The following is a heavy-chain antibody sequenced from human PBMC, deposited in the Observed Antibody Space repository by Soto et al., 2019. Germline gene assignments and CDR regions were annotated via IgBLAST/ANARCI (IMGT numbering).Heavy chain of an antibody. Sequence: SETLSLTCTVSGGSISSGGYYWSWIRQHPGKGLEWIGYIYYSGSTYYNPSLKSRVTISVDTSKNQFSLKLSSVTAADTAVYYCARDRITIFGSYYYGMDVWGQGTTVTVSS. V-gene: IGHV4-31*03. CDR2: IYYSGST. CDR1: GGSISSGGYY. CDR3: ARDRITIFGSYYYGMDV. D-gene: IGHD3-3*01. J-gene: IGHJ6*02.